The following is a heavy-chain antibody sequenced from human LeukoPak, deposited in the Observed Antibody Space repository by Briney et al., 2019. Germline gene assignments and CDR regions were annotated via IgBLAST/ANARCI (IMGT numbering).Heavy chain of an antibody. J-gene: IGHJ6*04. V-gene: IGHV4-61*02. Sequence: PSQTLSLTCTVSGGSISSGSYHWSWIRQPAGKGLEWIGRIYTSGSTNYNPSLKSRVTMSVDTSKNQFSLKLSSVTAADTAVYYCARSPTKIAAAGMDVWGKGTTVTISS. CDR2: IYTSGST. CDR1: GGSISSGSYH. CDR3: ARSPTKIAAAGMDV. D-gene: IGHD6-13*01.